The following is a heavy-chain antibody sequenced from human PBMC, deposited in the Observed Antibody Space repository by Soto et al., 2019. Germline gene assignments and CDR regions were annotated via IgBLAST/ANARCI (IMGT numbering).Heavy chain of an antibody. J-gene: IGHJ4*02. Sequence: EVQLLESGGGLVQPGGSLRLSCAASGFTFETYGMSWVRQAPGKGLEWVSGISGSGVSTYYADSVKGRFTISRDNFKNTLYLQMDSLRAEDTAVDYCAKYCSCVSCSYFKYWGQGTLVTVSS. CDR1: GFTFETYG. CDR2: ISGSGVST. D-gene: IGHD2-15*01. V-gene: IGHV3-23*01. CDR3: AKYCSCVSCSYFKY.